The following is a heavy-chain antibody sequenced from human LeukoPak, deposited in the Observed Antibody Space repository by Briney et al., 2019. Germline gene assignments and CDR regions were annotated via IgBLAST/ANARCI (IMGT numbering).Heavy chain of an antibody. D-gene: IGHD2-15*01. V-gene: IGHV3-20*04. CDR1: GFTFSSYA. CDR2: INWNGGST. Sequence: GGSLRLSCAASGFTFSSYAMSWVRQAPGKGLEWVSGINWNGGSTGYADSVKGRFTISRDNAKNSLYLQMNSLRAEDTALYYCARDPGGYCSGGSCYAGDYWGQGTLVTVSS. J-gene: IGHJ4*02. CDR3: ARDPGGYCSGGSCYAGDY.